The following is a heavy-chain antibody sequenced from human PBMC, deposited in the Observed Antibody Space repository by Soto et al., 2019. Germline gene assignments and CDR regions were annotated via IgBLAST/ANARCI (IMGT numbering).Heavy chain of an antibody. J-gene: IGHJ4*02. Sequence: EVQLLESGGGLVQPGGSLRLSCAASGFTFSTYAMSWVRQAPGKGLEWVVGISASGDNSYYADSVKGRCTISRDNSKGRLYLQMNNLRAEDTAVYYCADGGEWSFNFVYWGQGTLVTVSS. CDR3: ADGGEWSFNFVY. V-gene: IGHV3-23*01. CDR2: ISASGDNS. CDR1: GFTFSTYA. D-gene: IGHD3-3*01.